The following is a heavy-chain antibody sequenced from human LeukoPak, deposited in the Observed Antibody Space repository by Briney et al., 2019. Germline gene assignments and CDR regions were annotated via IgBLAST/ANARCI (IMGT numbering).Heavy chain of an antibody. D-gene: IGHD4-23*01. V-gene: IGHV4-59*01. CDR1: GGSISSYY. J-gene: IGHJ5*02. CDR3: ASGGLRWNWFDP. Sequence: SETLSLTCTVSGGSISSYYWSWIRQPPGKGLERIGYIYYSGSTNYNPSLKSRVTISVDTSKNQFSLKLSSVTAADTAVYYCASGGLRWNWFDPWGQGTLVTASS. CDR2: IYYSGST.